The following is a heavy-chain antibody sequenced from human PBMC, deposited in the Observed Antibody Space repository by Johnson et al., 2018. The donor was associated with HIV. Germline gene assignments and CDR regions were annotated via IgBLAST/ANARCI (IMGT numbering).Heavy chain of an antibody. CDR2: ISYGGNEK. CDR1: RFTFSNYA. V-gene: IGHV3-30*04. CDR3: ARKSVINFDAFDI. D-gene: IGHD4-23*01. J-gene: IGHJ3*02. Sequence: QVQLVESGGGVVQPGRSLRLSCAASRFTFSNYAMHWVRQAPGTGLEWVAIISYGGNEKYYADSVKGRFTISRDDSKNTLLLQMKSLRAEDTAVYFCARKSVINFDAFDIWGQGTLVIVSS.